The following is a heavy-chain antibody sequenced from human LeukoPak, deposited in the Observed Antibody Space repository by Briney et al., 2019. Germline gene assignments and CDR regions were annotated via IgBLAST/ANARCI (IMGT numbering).Heavy chain of an antibody. D-gene: IGHD3-22*01. CDR2: ISAYNGNT. CDR3: ARDFTDHGYDSSGYRPYYYYYGMDV. CDR1: GYTFTSYG. Sequence: PGASVKVSCKASGYTFTSYGISWVRQAPGQGLEWMGWISAYNGNTNYAQKLQGRVTMTTDTSTSTAYMELRSLRSDDTAVYYCARDFTDHGYDSSGYRPYYYYYGMDVWGQGTTVTVSS. J-gene: IGHJ6*02. V-gene: IGHV1-18*01.